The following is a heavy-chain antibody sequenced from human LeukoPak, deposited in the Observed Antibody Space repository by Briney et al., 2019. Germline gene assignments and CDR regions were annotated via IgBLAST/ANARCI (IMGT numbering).Heavy chain of an antibody. D-gene: IGHD6-19*01. CDR3: ARLADSSPLDY. CDR1: GFTFSSYG. CDR2: ISYDGSNK. J-gene: IGHJ4*02. V-gene: IGHV3-30*03. Sequence: PGRSLRLSCAASGFTFSSYGMHWVRQAPGKGLEWVAVISYDGSNKYYADSVKGRFTISRDNSKNTLYLQMGSLRAEDMAVYYCARLADSSPLDYWGQGTLVTVSS.